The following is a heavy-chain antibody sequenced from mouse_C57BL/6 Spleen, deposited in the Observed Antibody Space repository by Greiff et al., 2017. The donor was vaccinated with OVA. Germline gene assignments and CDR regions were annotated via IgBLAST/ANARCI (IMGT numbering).Heavy chain of an antibody. CDR3: APAQATYGYAMDY. V-gene: IGHV1-18*01. J-gene: IGHJ4*01. CDR2: INPNNGGT. CDR1: GYTFTDYN. Sequence: EVKLQESGPELVKPGASVKIPCKASGYTFTDYNMDWVKQSHGKSLEWIGDINPNNGGTIYNQKFKGKATLTVDKSSSTAYMELRSLTSEDTAVYYCAPAQATYGYAMDYWGQGTSVTVSS. D-gene: IGHD3-2*02.